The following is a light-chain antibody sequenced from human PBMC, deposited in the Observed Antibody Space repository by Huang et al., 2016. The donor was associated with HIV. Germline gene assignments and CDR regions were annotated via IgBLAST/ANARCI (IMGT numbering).Light chain of an antibody. CDR3: QQYNDWPRT. J-gene: IGKJ2*01. CDR2: GAS. CDR1: QNINGN. V-gene: IGKV3-15*01. Sequence: EIVMTQSPDTLSVSPGEGATLSCRASQNINGNLAWYPQKPGQAPSRLIYGASTRAPGVPARFGVSGSGAVFTLTISSLQSEDFAFYYCQQYNDWPRTFGQGTRLEIK.